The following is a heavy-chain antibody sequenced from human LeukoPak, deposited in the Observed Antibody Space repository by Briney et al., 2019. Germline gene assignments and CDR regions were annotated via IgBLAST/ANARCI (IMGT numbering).Heavy chain of an antibody. Sequence: ASVKVSCTASGYTFTSYAMNWVRQAPGQGLEWMGWINTNTGNPTYAQGFTGRFVFSLDTSVSTAYLQISSLKAEDTAVYYCARDDSVSYGVYYGMDVWGQGTTVTVSS. D-gene: IGHD5-18*01. CDR2: INTNTGNP. CDR3: ARDDSVSYGVYYGMDV. V-gene: IGHV7-4-1*02. J-gene: IGHJ6*02. CDR1: GYTFTSYA.